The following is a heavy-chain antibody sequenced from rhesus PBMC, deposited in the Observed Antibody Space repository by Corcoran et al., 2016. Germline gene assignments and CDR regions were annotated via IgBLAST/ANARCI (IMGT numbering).Heavy chain of an antibody. Sequence: QVTLKESGPALVKPTQTLTLTCTFSGFSISTSGTGVGWIRQPPGKALEWLGSIYWDDSKYYSTSLKNRFTISKETSKNQGVLTMTNMDPVDTATYYCAREGRYSYSLDYWGQGVLVTVSS. CDR2: IYWDDSK. J-gene: IGHJ4*01. D-gene: IGHD5-12*01. CDR1: GFSISTSGTG. CDR3: AREGRYSYSLDY. V-gene: IGHV2-95*01.